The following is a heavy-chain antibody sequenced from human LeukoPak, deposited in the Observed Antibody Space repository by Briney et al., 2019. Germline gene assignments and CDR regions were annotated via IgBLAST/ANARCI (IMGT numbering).Heavy chain of an antibody. V-gene: IGHV3-20*04. J-gene: IGHJ4*02. CDR2: INWNGGST. CDR3: ARDLRGGASY. Sequence: GGSLRLSCAASGFTFDDYGMSWVRQAPGKGLEWVSGINWNGGSTGYADSVKGRSTISRDNAKNSLYLQMNSLRADETALYYCARDLRGGASYWGQGTLVTVSS. D-gene: IGHD3-10*01. CDR1: GFTFDDYG.